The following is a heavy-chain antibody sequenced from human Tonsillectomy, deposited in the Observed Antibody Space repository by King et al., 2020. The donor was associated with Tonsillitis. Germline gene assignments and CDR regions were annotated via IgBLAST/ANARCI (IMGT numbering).Heavy chain of an antibody. CDR1: RFTFSSYG. D-gene: IGHD3-10*01. CDR3: ARSMVRGDYFDY. V-gene: IGHV3-33*08. Sequence: VQLVESGGGVVQPGRSLSLSCATSRFTFSSYGMHWVRQAPGKGLEWVAVIWYDGSNKYYADSVKGRFTISSDNSKNTLYLQMNSLRAEDTAVYYCARSMVRGDYFDYWGQGTLVTVSS. CDR2: IWYDGSNK. J-gene: IGHJ4*02.